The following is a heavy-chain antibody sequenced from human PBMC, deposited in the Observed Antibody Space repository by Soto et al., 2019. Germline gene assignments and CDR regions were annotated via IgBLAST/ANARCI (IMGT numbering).Heavy chain of an antibody. Sequence: EVQLVESGGGLVLPGGSLRLSCAASGFTFSRYWMHWVRQAPGKGLVWVSRISSYGSDTHYADSVKGRFTISRDNAKNTLYRQMNSLRADDTAVYYCASTYAYAEGYYWYGIDVWGQGTTVTVSS. V-gene: IGHV3-74*01. J-gene: IGHJ6*02. CDR2: ISSYGSDT. D-gene: IGHD3-16*01. CDR3: ASTYAYAEGYYWYGIDV. CDR1: GFTFSRYW.